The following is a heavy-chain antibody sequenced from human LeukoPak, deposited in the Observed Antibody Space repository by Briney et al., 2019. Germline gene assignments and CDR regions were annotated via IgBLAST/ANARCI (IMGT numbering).Heavy chain of an antibody. V-gene: IGHV3-48*03. Sequence: GGSLRLSCAASGFTFSSYEMNWVRQAPGKGLEWVSYISSSGSTIYYADSVKGRFTISRDNAKNSLYLQMNGLRAEDTAVYYCARDTYGSGSYGYYYMDVWGKGTTVTVSS. CDR1: GFTFSSYE. CDR3: ARDTYGSGSYGYYYMDV. D-gene: IGHD3-10*01. CDR2: ISSSGSTI. J-gene: IGHJ6*03.